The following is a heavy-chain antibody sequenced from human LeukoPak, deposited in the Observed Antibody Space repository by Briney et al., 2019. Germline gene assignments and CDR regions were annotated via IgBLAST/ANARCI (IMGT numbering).Heavy chain of an antibody. CDR3: ARARLYDFWSGYYLNSSGYFDY. CDR1: GGSVSSGSYY. D-gene: IGHD3-3*01. Sequence: PSETLSLTCTVSGGSVSSGSYYWSWIRQPPGKGLEWIGYVYYSGSTNYNPSLKSRVTISVDTSKNQFSLKLSSVTAADTAVYYCARARLYDFWSGYYLNSSGYFDYWGQGTLVTVSS. J-gene: IGHJ4*02. CDR2: VYYSGST. V-gene: IGHV4-61*01.